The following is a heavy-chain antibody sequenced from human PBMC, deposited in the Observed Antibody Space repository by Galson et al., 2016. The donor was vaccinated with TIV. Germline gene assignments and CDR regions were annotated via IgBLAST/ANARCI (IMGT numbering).Heavy chain of an antibody. CDR2: INAGTGDT. CDR1: GYTITSYA. J-gene: IGHJ6*02. CDR3: ARDFGGSFSPLYGMDV. V-gene: IGHV1-3*01. D-gene: IGHD3-16*01. Sequence: QSGAEVKKPGESLRISCKASGYTITSYAMHWVRQAPGQRFEWMGWINAGTGDTKFSQKFQGRVTLTRDTSASTVYMGLSSLTSEDTAVYYCARDFGGSFSPLYGMDVWGQGTTVTVSS.